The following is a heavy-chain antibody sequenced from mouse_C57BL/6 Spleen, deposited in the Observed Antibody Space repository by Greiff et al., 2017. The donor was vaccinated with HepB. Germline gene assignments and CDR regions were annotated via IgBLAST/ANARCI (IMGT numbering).Heavy chain of an antibody. J-gene: IGHJ2*01. V-gene: IGHV1-82*01. CDR3: ARGGNYYGSSYYFDY. CDR1: GYAFSSSW. CDR2: IYPGDGDT. D-gene: IGHD1-1*01. Sequence: VQVVESGPELVKPGASVKISCKASGYAFSSSWMNWVKQRPGKGLEWIGRIYPGDGDTNYNGKFKGKATLTADKSSSTAYMQLSSLTSEDSAVYFCARGGNYYGSSYYFDYWGQGTTLTVSS.